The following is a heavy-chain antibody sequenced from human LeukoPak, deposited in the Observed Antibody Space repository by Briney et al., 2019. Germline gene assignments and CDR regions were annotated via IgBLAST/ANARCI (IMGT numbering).Heavy chain of an antibody. V-gene: IGHV5-51*01. D-gene: IGHD1-7*01. CDR3: ARHLELRALDYFAY. J-gene: IGHJ4*02. Sequence: GESLKISCKASGYSFNSHWMGWVRQVPGKGLEWMGVIYPSDSDTRYSPSFQGQVTISADKSISTAYLQWNSLKASDTAMYYCARHLELRALDYFAYWGQGTLVTVSS. CDR2: IYPSDSDT. CDR1: GYSFNSHW.